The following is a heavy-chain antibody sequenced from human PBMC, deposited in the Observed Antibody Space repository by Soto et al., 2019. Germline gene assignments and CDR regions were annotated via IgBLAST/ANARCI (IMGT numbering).Heavy chain of an antibody. J-gene: IGHJ4*02. D-gene: IGHD2-2*03. V-gene: IGHV4-59*08. CDR2: IYYSGST. Sequence: LSLARFIRSAAIGSYYWGWIRQPAGKGLEWIGYIYYSGSTNYNPSLKSRVTISVDSSKNQFSLKLSSVTAADTAVYYCARRYGYCFDYWGQGTLVTVS. CDR1: SAAIGSYY. CDR3: ARRYGYCFDY.